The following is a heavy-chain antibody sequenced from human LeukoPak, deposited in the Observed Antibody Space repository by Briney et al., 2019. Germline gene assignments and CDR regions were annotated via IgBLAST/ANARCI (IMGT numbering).Heavy chain of an antibody. CDR2: ISAYNGNT. V-gene: IGHV1-18*01. CDR3: ARDRRGVAATGDAFDI. D-gene: IGHD2-15*01. J-gene: IGHJ3*02. CDR1: GYTFTSYG. Sequence: ASVKVSCKASGYTFTSYGISWVRQAPGQGLEWMGWISAYNGNTSYAQKLQGRVTMTTDTSTSTAYMELRSLRSDDTAVYYCARDRRGVAATGDAFDIWGQGTMVTVSS.